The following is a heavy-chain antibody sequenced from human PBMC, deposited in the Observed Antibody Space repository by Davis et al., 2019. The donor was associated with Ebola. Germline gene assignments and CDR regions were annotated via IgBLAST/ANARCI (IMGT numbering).Heavy chain of an antibody. Sequence: SETLSLTCAVYGGSFSGYYWSWIRQPPGKGLEWIGEINHSGRTNYNPSLKSRVTISVDTSKNQFSLKLSSVTAADTAVYYCARSNRPAIWQLVHNWFDPWGQGTLVTVSS. CDR1: GGSFSGYY. D-gene: IGHD6-6*01. CDR2: INHSGRT. V-gene: IGHV4-34*01. J-gene: IGHJ5*02. CDR3: ARSNRPAIWQLVHNWFDP.